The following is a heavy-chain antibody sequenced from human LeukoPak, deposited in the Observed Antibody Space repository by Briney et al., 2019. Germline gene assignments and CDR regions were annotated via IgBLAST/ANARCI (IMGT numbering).Heavy chain of an antibody. J-gene: IGHJ6*02. CDR2: TYYMSKWYN. CDR1: GDSVSSSSAT. D-gene: IGHD3-10*01. CDR3: AREGVTLVRGVVLDYYGMGV. Sequence: SQTLSLTCAISGDSVSSSSATWNWIRQSPSRGLECLGRTYYMSKWYNDYAVSVKSRITINPDTSSNQFSLQLNSVTPEDTAVYYCAREGVTLVRGVVLDYYGMGVWGQGTTVTVSS. V-gene: IGHV6-1*01.